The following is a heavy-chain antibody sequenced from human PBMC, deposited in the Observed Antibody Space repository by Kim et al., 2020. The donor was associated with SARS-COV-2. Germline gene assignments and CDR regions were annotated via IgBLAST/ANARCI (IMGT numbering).Heavy chain of an antibody. J-gene: IGHJ4*02. CDR2: ISYDGSNK. Sequence: GGSLRLSCAASGFTFSSYGMHWVRQAPGKGLEWVAVISYDGSNKYYADSVKGRFTISRDNSKNTLYLQMNSLRAEDTAVYYCAKNLRVARLAAAGHYWGQGTLVTVSS. CDR3: AKNLRVARLAAAGHY. D-gene: IGHD6-13*01. CDR1: GFTFSSYG. V-gene: IGHV3-30*18.